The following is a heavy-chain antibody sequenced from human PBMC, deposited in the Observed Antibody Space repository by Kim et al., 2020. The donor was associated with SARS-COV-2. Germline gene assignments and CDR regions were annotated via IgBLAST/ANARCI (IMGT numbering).Heavy chain of an antibody. CDR2: ISSTSSYI. J-gene: IGHJ6*02. CDR1: GFTFSSYS. D-gene: IGHD3-10*01. Sequence: GGSLRLSCAASGFTFSSYSMNWVRQAPGKGLEWVSSISSTSSYIYYADSVKGRFTISRDNAKNSLYLQMNSLRAEDTAVYYCARDNGHGSGSYYDDYCCYGMDVWGQGTTVTVSS. CDR3: ARDNGHGSGSYYDDYCCYGMDV. V-gene: IGHV3-21*01.